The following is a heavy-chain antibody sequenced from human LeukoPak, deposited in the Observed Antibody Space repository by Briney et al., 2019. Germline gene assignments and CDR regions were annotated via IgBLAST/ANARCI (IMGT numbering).Heavy chain of an antibody. CDR3: ARPILEWLPGVAGYYYYMDV. J-gene: IGHJ6*03. D-gene: IGHD3-3*01. V-gene: IGHV4-39*01. Sequence: SSETLSLTCSVSGDSISTSSYYWGWIRQPPGKGLEWIGTIYYSGSTYYNPSLTSRVTISVDTSKNQFSLKLSSVTAADTAVYYCARPILEWLPGVAGYYYYMDVWGKGTTVTVSS. CDR1: GDSISTSSYY. CDR2: IYYSGST.